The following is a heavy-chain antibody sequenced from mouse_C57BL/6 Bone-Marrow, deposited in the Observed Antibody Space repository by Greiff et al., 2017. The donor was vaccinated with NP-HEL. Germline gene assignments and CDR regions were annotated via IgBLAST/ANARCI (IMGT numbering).Heavy chain of an antibody. J-gene: IGHJ4*01. CDR3: ARGRTAQARGAMDY. Sequence: VQLQQSGPELVKPGASVKISCKASGYAFSSSWMNWVKQRPGKGLEWIGRIYPGDGDTNYNGKFKGKATMTADKSSSTAYMQLSSLTSEDSAVYFCARGRTAQARGAMDYWGQGTSVTVAS. CDR2: IYPGDGDT. CDR1: GYAFSSSW. D-gene: IGHD3-2*02. V-gene: IGHV1-82*01.